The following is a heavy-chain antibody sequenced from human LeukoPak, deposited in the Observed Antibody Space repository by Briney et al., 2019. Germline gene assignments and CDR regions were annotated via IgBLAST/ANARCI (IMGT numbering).Heavy chain of an antibody. V-gene: IGHV5-51*01. D-gene: IGHD2-2*02. CDR2: IYPGDSHT. Sequence: HGESLKISCKGSGYSFPNYWIGWVRQMPGEGLEWMGIIYPGDSHTRYSPSFQDQVTISVDKSISTAYLQWSSLKASDTAMYYCARGPYAYTSSATLGSYNWFDPWGQGSLVTVSS. J-gene: IGHJ5*02. CDR1: GYSFPNYW. CDR3: ARGPYAYTSSATLGSYNWFDP.